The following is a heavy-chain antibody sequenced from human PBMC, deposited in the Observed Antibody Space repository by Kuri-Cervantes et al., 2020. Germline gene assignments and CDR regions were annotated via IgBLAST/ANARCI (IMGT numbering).Heavy chain of an antibody. Sequence: GESLKISCAASGFTFSSYGMHWVRQAPGKGLEWVAVIYSGGSTYYADSVKGRFTISRDNSKNTVYLQMNNLRVEDTADYYCARARPNYDYVWGSYRYGYYFDYWGQGTLVTVSS. CDR1: GFTFSSYG. CDR2: IYSGGST. D-gene: IGHD3-16*02. J-gene: IGHJ4*02. V-gene: IGHV3-NL1*01. CDR3: ARARPNYDYVWGSYRYGYYFDY.